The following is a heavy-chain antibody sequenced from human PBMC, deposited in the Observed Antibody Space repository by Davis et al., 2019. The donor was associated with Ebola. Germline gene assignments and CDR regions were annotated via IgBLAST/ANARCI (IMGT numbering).Heavy chain of an antibody. CDR2: ISGSGGST. CDR1: GFTFSSYA. D-gene: IGHD2-8*01. CDR3: AKGRYAAIDY. V-gene: IGHV3-23*01. J-gene: IGHJ4*02. Sequence: PGGSLRLSCAASGFTFSSYALSWVRQSPGKGLEWVSAISGSGGSTYYADSVKGRFTISKDNSKNTLYLQMNSLRAEDTAVYYWAKGRYAAIDYWGQGTLVTVSS.